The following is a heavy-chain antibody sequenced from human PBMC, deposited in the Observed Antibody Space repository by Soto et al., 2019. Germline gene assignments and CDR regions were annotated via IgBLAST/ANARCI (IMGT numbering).Heavy chain of an antibody. J-gene: IGHJ6*02. Sequence: PSETLSLTCTVSGGSVSGSSFLWGWIRQSPGKELEWIGSIYYSGTTYYNPSLKSRVTISVNTSNSQYTLKVSSVTDADTVVYYCGTHHATSETYFYGMDVWGQGTTVTVSS. V-gene: IGHV4-39*01. CDR1: GGSVSGSSFL. CDR3: GTHHATSETYFYGMDV. CDR2: IYYSGTT.